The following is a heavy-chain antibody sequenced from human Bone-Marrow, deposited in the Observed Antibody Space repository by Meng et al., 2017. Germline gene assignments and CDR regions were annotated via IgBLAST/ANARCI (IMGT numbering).Heavy chain of an antibody. CDR3: AHDSYIAAADWFDP. CDR1: GFSLSTSGVG. V-gene: IGHV2-5*01. D-gene: IGHD6-13*01. Sequence: QTTLKESGPTLVKPTQTLTLTCTFSGFSLSTSGVGVGWIRQPPGKALEWLALIYWNDDKRYSPSLKSRLTITKDTSKNQVVLTMTNMDPVDTATYYCAHDSYIAAADWFDPWGQGTLVTVSS. CDR2: IYWNDDK. J-gene: IGHJ5*02.